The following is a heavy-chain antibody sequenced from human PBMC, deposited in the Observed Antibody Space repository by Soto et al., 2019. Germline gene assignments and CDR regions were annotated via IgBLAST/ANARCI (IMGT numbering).Heavy chain of an antibody. Sequence: PGGSLRLSCTASGFMFSTYLMSWVRQAPGKGLEWVANIRQGGNEKFYVDSVKGRFTISRDNAKKSLYLQMNSLRAEDTAVYYCVGALTYEVPYYYYGMDVRGQGTTVTVSS. CDR2: IRQGGNEK. D-gene: IGHD3-16*01. CDR1: GFMFSTYL. CDR3: VGALTYEVPYYYYGMDV. J-gene: IGHJ6*02. V-gene: IGHV3-7*01.